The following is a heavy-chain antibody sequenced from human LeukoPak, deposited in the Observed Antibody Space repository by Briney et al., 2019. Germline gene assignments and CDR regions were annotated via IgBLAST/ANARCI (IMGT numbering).Heavy chain of an antibody. V-gene: IGHV5-10-1*01. CDR2: VDPTDSDV. Sequence: GESLKISCKGSGFIFNTYWISWVRQMPGKGLEWMGIVDPTDSDVDYSPSFQGHVTISSDTSTSTVYLQWSSLKASDTAVYYCARRARYHSSFPLDFWGQGTQVIVSS. D-gene: IGHD6-13*01. CDR1: GFIFNTYW. J-gene: IGHJ4*02. CDR3: ARRARYHSSFPLDF.